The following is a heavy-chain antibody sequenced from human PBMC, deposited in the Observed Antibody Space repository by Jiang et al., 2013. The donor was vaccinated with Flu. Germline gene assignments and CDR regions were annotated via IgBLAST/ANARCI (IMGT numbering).Heavy chain of an antibody. Sequence: LLKPSETLSLTCTVSRGSIKTRNYYWGWMRQSPGKGLEWVGTIFYGGSTFYNPSLKSRVAISSDTSKNQFSLTLSSVTAADTAIYFCTRSLNSLSIFDSWGQGTLVTVSS. CDR1: RGSIKTRNYY. CDR2: IFYGGST. J-gene: IGHJ4*02. CDR3: TRSLNSLSIFDS. D-gene: IGHD5/OR15-5a*01. V-gene: IGHV4-39*07.